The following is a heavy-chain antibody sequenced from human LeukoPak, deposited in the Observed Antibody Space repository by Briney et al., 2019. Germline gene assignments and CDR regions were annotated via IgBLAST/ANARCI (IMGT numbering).Heavy chain of an antibody. Sequence: GASVKVSCKASGYTFTSYYMHWVRQAPGQGLEWMGIINPSGGSTSCAQKFQGRVTMTRDTYTSTVYMELSSLRSEDTAVYYCARAHCSGGSCYLLSLDVWGKGTTVTVSS. CDR1: GYTFTSYY. CDR2: INPSGGST. V-gene: IGHV1-46*01. J-gene: IGHJ6*04. CDR3: ARAHCSGGSCYLLSLDV. D-gene: IGHD2-15*01.